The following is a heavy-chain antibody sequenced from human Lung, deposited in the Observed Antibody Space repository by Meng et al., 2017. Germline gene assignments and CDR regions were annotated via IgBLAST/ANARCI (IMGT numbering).Heavy chain of an antibody. V-gene: IGHV1-2*06. Sequence: QVQLVQLGAGVKMPGASGKVACKAAGYTFPDYWLHWVRRAPGQGLEWMGRINPKSGDTHYAQRFQGRVTMTGDTSISTAYMELSGLRSDDTAMYYCARDEDISAAGKLFGDYWGQGTLVTVSS. D-gene: IGHD6-13*01. J-gene: IGHJ4*02. CDR2: INPKSGDT. CDR3: ARDEDISAAGKLFGDY. CDR1: GYTFPDYW.